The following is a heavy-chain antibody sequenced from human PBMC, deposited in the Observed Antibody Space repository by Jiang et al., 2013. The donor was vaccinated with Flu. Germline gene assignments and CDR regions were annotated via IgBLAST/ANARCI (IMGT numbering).Heavy chain of an antibody. Sequence: GAEVKKPGASVKVSCKASGYTFTDYYIHWVRQAPGQGLEWMGWINPHSGGTNFAQKFQGRVTMTRDTSTTTVYMELSSLRSDDTAVYYCVRDDSSSYPIWGQGTMVTVSS. V-gene: IGHV1-2*02. D-gene: IGHD3-22*01. CDR3: VRDDSSSYPI. J-gene: IGHJ3*02. CDR1: GYTFTDYY. CDR2: INPHSGGT.